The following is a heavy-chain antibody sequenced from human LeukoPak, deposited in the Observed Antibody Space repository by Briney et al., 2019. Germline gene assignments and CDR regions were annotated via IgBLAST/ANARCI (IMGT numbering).Heavy chain of an antibody. CDR3: ARRDIVVVPAAIFGAFDI. D-gene: IGHD2-2*02. CDR2: IKKDGSNK. V-gene: IGHV3-7*03. J-gene: IGHJ3*02. Sequence: GGSLRLFCAASGFTFSSYWMSWVRQAPGKGLEWVANIKKDGSNKYYVESLKGRFTISRDNAKNSLYLQMNSLSAEDTALYYCARRDIVVVPAAIFGAFDIWGQGTMVTVSS. CDR1: GFTFSSYW.